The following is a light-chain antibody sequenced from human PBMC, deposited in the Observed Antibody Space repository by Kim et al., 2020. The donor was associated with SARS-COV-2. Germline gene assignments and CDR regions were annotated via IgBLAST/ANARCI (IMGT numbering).Light chain of an antibody. V-gene: IGKV3-11*01. CDR2: DAS. Sequence: SLSPGERVTLSGRASQSVSSYLAWYQQKPGQAPRLLIYDASNRATGIPARFSGSGSGTDFTLTISSLEPEDFAVYYCQQRSNARTFGPGTKVDIK. CDR3: QQRSNART. CDR1: QSVSSY. J-gene: IGKJ3*01.